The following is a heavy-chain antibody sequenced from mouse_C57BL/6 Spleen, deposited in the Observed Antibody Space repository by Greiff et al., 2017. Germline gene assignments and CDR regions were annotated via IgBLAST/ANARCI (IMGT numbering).Heavy chain of an antibody. CDR3: ARGSYWYFDV. CDR2: IDPSDSET. CDR1: GYTFTSYW. Sequence: VQLQQSGAELVRPGSSVKLSCKASGYTFTSYWMHWVKQRPIQGLEWIGNIDPSDSETHYNQKFKDKATLTVDKSSSTAYMQLSSLTSEDSAVYYCARGSYWYFDVWGTGTTVTVSS. J-gene: IGHJ1*03. V-gene: IGHV1-52*01.